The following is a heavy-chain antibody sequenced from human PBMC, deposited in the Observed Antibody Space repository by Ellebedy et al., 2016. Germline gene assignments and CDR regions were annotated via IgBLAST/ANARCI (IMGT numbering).Heavy chain of an antibody. CDR3: ASRAMAVAGTDPPIDYCYGMDV. CDR2: ITSSSTYI. V-gene: IGHV3-21*01. Sequence: GGSLRLSCAASGFIVSSNYMSWVRQAPGKGLEWVSSITSSSTYIYYAGSAKGRFTISRDNAKNSLYLQMNSLTIEDTAVYYCASRAMAVAGTDPPIDYCYGMDVWGQGTTVTVSS. CDR1: GFIVSSNY. D-gene: IGHD6-19*01. J-gene: IGHJ6*02.